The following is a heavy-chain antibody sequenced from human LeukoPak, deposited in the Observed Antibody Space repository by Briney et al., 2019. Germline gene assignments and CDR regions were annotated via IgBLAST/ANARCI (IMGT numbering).Heavy chain of an antibody. CDR2: IYYSGST. Sequence: SQTLSLTCTVSGGSISSSSYYWGWIRQPPGKELEWIGSIYYSGSTYYHPSLKSRVTISVDTSKNQFSLKLSSVTAADTAVYYCARHVTTTVVTPGLPSYYFDYWGQGTLVTVSS. D-gene: IGHD4-23*01. J-gene: IGHJ4*02. CDR3: ARHVTTTVVTPGLPSYYFDY. CDR1: GGSISSSSYY. V-gene: IGHV4-39*01.